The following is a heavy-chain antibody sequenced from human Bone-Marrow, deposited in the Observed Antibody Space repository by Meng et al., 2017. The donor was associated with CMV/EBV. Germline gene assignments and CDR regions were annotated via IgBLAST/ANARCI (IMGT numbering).Heavy chain of an antibody. D-gene: IGHD3-10*01. J-gene: IGHJ6*02. V-gene: IGHV3-74*01. CDR3: ARGGGSHPDYYYGMDV. Sequence: GGSLRLSCAASGFTFYTYWMHWVRQAPGKGLVWVSRLNGDGGSTNYVHSVGGRFTISRDNAKNMLYLQMNSLRAEDTAVYYCARGGGSHPDYYYGMDVWGQGTTVTVSS. CDR1: GFTFYTYW. CDR2: LNGDGGST.